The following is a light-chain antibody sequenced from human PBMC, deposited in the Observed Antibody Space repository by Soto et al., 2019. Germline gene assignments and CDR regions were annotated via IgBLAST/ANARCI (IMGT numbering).Light chain of an antibody. Sequence: AIQMTQSPSSLSASVGDRVTITCRTSQGIRNDLGWYQQKPGKAPKLLIYAASSLKSGVPSRFSGSGSGTDFTLTISSLQPEDFATYYCLQDYNYQWTFGQGTKVESK. CDR1: QGIRND. J-gene: IGKJ1*01. V-gene: IGKV1-6*01. CDR2: AAS. CDR3: LQDYNYQWT.